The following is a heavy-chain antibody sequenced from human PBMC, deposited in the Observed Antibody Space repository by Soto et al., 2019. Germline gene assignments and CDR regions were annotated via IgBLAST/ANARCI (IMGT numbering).Heavy chain of an antibody. CDR3: ARDGMGATTDDYYYYYGMDV. V-gene: IGHV4-61*01. D-gene: IGHD1-26*01. CDR2: IYYSGST. Sequence: SETLSLTCTVSGGSVSSGSYYWSWIRQPPGKGLEWIGYIYYSGSTNYNPSLKSRVTISVDTSKNQFSLKLSSVTAADTAVYYCARDGMGATTDDYYYYYGMDVWGQGTTVTVSS. CDR1: GGSVSSGSYY. J-gene: IGHJ6*02.